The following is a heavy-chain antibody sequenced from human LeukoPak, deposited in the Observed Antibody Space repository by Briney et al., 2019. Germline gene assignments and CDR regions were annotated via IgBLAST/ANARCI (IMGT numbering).Heavy chain of an antibody. CDR1: GGSISSSNW. Sequence: SGTLSLTCAVSGGSISSSNWWSWVRQPPGKGLEWIGEIYHSGSTNYNPSLKSRVTMSVDSSKSHFSLKLNSVTAADTAVYYCAKSFYYASGLDYWGQGTLVTVSS. D-gene: IGHD3-10*01. V-gene: IGHV4-4*02. CDR3: AKSFYYASGLDY. J-gene: IGHJ4*02. CDR2: IYHSGST.